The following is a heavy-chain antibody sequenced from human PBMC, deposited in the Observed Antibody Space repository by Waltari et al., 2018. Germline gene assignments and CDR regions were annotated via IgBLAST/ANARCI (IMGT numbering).Heavy chain of an antibody. V-gene: IGHV3-21*01. CDR3: ARDPNSSFDY. D-gene: IGHD3-22*01. CDR1: GFTFSSYS. Sequence: EVQLVESGGGLVKPGGSLRLSCAASGFTFSSYSMNWVRQAPGKGLEWVASSSSSSSYIYYADSVKGRFTIARDNAKNSLYLQMNSLRAEDTAVYYCARDPNSSFDYWGQGTLVTVSS. CDR2: SSSSSSYI. J-gene: IGHJ4*02.